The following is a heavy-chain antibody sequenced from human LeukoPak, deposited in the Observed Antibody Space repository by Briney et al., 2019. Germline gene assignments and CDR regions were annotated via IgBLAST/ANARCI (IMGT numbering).Heavy chain of an antibody. J-gene: IGHJ6*03. CDR2: ISYDGNIK. Sequence: GTSLRLSCAASGFSFTSYNFHWVRQAPGKGLQWLGFISYDGNIKYEDSVKGRFTISRDNSKNSLYLQMNSLRAEDTAVYYCARDGIDVLTGYTSYYYYMDVWGKGTTVTVSS. V-gene: IGHV3-30*03. D-gene: IGHD3-9*01. CDR1: GFSFTSYN. CDR3: ARDGIDVLTGYTSYYYYMDV.